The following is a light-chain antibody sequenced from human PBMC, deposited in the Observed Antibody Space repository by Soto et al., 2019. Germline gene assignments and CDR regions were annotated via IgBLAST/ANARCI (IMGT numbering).Light chain of an antibody. CDR1: SGSVSPSHY. CDR3: ALYMGTGIWV. V-gene: IGLV8-61*01. CDR2: STN. Sequence: QAVVTQEPSFSVSPGGTVTLTCGLSSGSVSPSHYPSWYQQTPGQTPRTLIYSTNTRSSGVPDRFSGSILGNKAALTITGAQADDESDYYCALYMGTGIWVFGGGTKLTVL. J-gene: IGLJ3*02.